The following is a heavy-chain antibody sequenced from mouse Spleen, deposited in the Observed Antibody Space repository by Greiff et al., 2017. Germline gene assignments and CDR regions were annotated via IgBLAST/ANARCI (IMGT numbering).Heavy chain of an antibody. CDR1: GFTFSSYA. D-gene: IGHD2-3*01. Sequence: EVKVVESGGGLVKPGGSLKLSCAASGFTFSSYAMSWVRQTPEKRLEWVATISDGGSYTYYPDNVKGRFTISRDNAKNNLYLQMSHLKSEDTAMYYCARDRGDGYYFDYWGQGTTLTVSS. CDR3: ARDRGDGYYFDY. V-gene: IGHV5-4*01. CDR2: ISDGGSYT. J-gene: IGHJ2*01.